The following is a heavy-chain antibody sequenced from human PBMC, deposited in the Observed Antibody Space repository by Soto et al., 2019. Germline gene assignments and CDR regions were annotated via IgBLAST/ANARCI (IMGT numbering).Heavy chain of an antibody. CDR3: AKGPRNCGVDY. D-gene: IGHD7-27*01. CDR1: GYTFTDYD. J-gene: IGHJ4*02. CDR2: MNLNSGYT. Sequence: QVQLVQSGAEVKKPGASVKVSCKASGYTFTDYDINWFRQATGQGLEWMGWMNLNSGYTGYAQNFQGRVTMTRLTSISTAYMELSTLRSEDTAVYSCAKGPRNCGVDYWGQGTLVTVSS. V-gene: IGHV1-8*01.